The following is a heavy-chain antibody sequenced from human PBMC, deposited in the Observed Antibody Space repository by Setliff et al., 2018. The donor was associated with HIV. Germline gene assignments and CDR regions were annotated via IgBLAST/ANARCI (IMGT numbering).Heavy chain of an antibody. V-gene: IGHV4-61*02. CDR2: LHLSGDT. Sequence: SETLSLTCTVSGDSINSGTYYWSWIRQPAGKGLEWIGRLHLSGDTNYNPSLKSRVTMSIDTSKNQFSLKLSSGTAADTAVYYCTRDGPLEGSYRYYYYYMDVWGKGTTVTVSS. J-gene: IGHJ6*03. CDR3: TRDGPLEGSYRYYYYYMDV. CDR1: GDSINSGTYY. D-gene: IGHD3-10*01.